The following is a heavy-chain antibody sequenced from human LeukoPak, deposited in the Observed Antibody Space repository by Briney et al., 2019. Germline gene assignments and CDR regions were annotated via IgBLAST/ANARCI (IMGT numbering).Heavy chain of an antibody. CDR3: ARPLEYPGGWLDP. CDR1: GGSISSSSYY. D-gene: IGHD3-3*01. CDR2: IYYSGST. V-gene: IGHV4-39*07. Sequence: PSETLSLTCTVSGGSISSSSYYWGWIRQPPGKGLEWIGSIYYSGSTYYNPSLKSRVTISVDTSKNQFSLKLSSVTAADTAVYYCARPLEYPGGWLDPWGQGTLVTVSS. J-gene: IGHJ5*02.